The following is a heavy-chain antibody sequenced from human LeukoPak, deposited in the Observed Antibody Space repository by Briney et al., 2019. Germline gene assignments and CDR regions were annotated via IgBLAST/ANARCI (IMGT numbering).Heavy chain of an antibody. CDR3: ARDRRPTIYGGLDS. D-gene: IGHD4-17*01. CDR1: GFTFSDYY. J-gene: IGHJ4*02. Sequence: GGTLRLPCAASGFTFSDYYMSWIRQAPGKGLEWVANIKHDGSDNFYTDPVKGRFTISRDNSENSLYLQMHSLRVEDTAMYFCARDRRPTIYGGLDSWGQGTVVTVSS. V-gene: IGHV3-7*01. CDR2: IKHDGSDN.